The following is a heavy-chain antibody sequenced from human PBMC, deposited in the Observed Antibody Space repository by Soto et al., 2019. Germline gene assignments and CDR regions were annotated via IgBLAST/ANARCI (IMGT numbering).Heavy chain of an antibody. CDR3: ARDKGRSPLDY. CDR2: ISSSSRTI. V-gene: IGHV3-48*01. D-gene: IGHD2-15*01. Sequence: EVQLVESGGGLVQPGGSLRLSCAASGFTFSSYSMNWARQAPGKGLEWISYISSSSRTIYYPDSVKGRFTISRDNAKNSLYLQMNSQRADDTAVYYCARDKGRSPLDYWGQRTLVTVSS. CDR1: GFTFSSYS. J-gene: IGHJ4*02.